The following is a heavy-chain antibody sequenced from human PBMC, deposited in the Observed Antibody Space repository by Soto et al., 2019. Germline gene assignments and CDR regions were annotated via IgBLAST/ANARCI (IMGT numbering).Heavy chain of an antibody. CDR1: GFTFSSYA. CDR2: ISYDGSNK. V-gene: IGHV3-30-3*01. CDR3: ARGCCGDCYGIDY. Sequence: GGSLRLSCAASGFTFSSYAMHWVRQAPGKGLEWVAVISYDGSNKYYADSVKGRFTISRDNSKNTLYLQMNSLRAEDTAVYYCARGCCGDCYGIDYWGQGTLVTVSS. J-gene: IGHJ4*02. D-gene: IGHD2-21*02.